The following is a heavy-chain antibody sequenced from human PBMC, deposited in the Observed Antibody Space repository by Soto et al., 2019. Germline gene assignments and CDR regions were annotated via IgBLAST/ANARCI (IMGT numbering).Heavy chain of an antibody. D-gene: IGHD5-18*01. J-gene: IGHJ6*02. CDR3: ARAIGGYSYGTYYYYGMDV. Sequence: GASVKVSCKASGYTFTSYYMHWVRQAPGKGLEWMGIINPSGGSTSYAQKFQGRVTMTRDTSTSTVYMELSSLRSEDTAVYYCARAIGGYSYGTYYYYGMDVWGQGTTVTVSS. V-gene: IGHV1-46*01. CDR1: GYTFTSYY. CDR2: INPSGGST.